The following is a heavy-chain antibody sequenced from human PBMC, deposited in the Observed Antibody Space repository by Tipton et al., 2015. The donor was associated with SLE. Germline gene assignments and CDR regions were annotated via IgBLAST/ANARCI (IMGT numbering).Heavy chain of an antibody. J-gene: IGHJ5*02. V-gene: IGHV4-34*01. D-gene: IGHD1-26*01. CDR1: GGSFSSYY. Sequence: TLPLTCAVYGGSFSSYYWTWIRQPPGKGLEWIGQITHSGSTNYNPSLKSRVTISVDTSKNHFSLKLSSVTAADTAVYYCASAVGPPWWFDPWGQGTLVTVSS. CDR2: ITHSGST. CDR3: ASAVGPPWWFDP.